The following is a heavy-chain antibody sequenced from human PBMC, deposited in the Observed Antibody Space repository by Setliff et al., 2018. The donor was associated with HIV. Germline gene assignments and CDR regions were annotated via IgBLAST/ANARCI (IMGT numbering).Heavy chain of an antibody. CDR1: GYTFTNYY. CDR2: MHPGGGST. V-gene: IGHV1-46*01. J-gene: IGHJ5*02. D-gene: IGHD1-26*01. Sequence: ASVKVSCKASGYTFTNYYIHWVRQAPGQGLEWMGIMHPGGGSTTYALNFQDRLTMTRDTSTSTVYMELSSLKSEDTAVYYCARGGWDRWWFDPWGQGTLVTVSS. CDR3: ARGGWDRWWFDP.